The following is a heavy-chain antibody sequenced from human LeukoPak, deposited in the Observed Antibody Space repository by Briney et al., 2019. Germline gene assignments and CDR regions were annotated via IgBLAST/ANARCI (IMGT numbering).Heavy chain of an antibody. V-gene: IGHV3-48*02. D-gene: IGHD6-13*01. J-gene: IGHJ1*01. CDR1: GFTFSTYS. CDR2: IGSGSNDI. Sequence: GGSLRLSCAASGFTFSTYSANWVRQAPGKGLEWLSYIGSGSNDIYYADSVEGRFTISRDNARNSVYLQMHGLRDEDTAVYYCAIDSSSWPLEYFHHWGQGALLTVSS. CDR3: AIDSSSWPLEYFHH.